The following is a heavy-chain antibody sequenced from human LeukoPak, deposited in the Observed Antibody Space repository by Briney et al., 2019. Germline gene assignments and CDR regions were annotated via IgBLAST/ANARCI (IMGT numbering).Heavy chain of an antibody. V-gene: IGHV4-59*01. J-gene: IGHJ4*02. CDR2: IYYSGST. D-gene: IGHD2-2*01. Sequence: SETLSLTCTVSGGSISSYYWSWIRQPPGKGLEWIGYIYYSGSTNYNPSLKSRVTISVDTSKNQFSLKLSSVTAADTAVYYCARDRSIYCSSTSCYGLDYWGQGTLVTVPS. CDR3: ARDRSIYCSSTSCYGLDY. CDR1: GGSISSYY.